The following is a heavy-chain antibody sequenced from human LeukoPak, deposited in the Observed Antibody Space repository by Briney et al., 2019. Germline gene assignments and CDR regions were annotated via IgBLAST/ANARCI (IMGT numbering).Heavy chain of an antibody. V-gene: IGHV5-51*01. CDR1: GYNFTSYW. D-gene: IGHD6-19*01. J-gene: IGHJ4*02. CDR2: FYPDDSET. CDR3: ANSVAVAGTALDY. Sequence: GESLKISCKASGYNFTSYWIAWVRQMPGKGLEWMGIFYPDDSETRYSPSFQGQVTISADKSTSAAYLQWTSLKASDTAMYYRANSVAVAGTALDYWGQGTLVTVSS.